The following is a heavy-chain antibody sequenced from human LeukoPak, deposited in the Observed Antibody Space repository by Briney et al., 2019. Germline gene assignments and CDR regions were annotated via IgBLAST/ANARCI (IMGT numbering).Heavy chain of an antibody. CDR1: GGSISSGSYY. J-gene: IGHJ4*02. D-gene: IGHD3-22*01. CDR3: ARDLGYYYDSSGYYPLYYFDY. V-gene: IGHV4-61*02. CDR2: IYTSGST. Sequence: SETLSLTCTVSGGSISSGSYYWSWIRQPAGKGLEWIGRIYTSGSTNYNPSLKSRVTMSVDTSKNQFSLKLSSVTAADTAVYYCARDLGYYYDSSGYYPLYYFDYWGQGTLVTVSS.